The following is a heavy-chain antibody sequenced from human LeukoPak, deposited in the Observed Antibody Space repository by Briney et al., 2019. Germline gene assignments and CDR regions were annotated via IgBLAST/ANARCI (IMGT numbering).Heavy chain of an antibody. J-gene: IGHJ4*02. CDR2: ISSSGSYI. V-gene: IGHV3-21*01. Sequence: GGSLRLSCAASGFTFSSYSMNWVRQAPGKGLEWVSSISSSGSYIYYADSVKGRFTISRDNAKNSLYLQMNSLRAEDTAVYYCARGLKEQQPRALDYWGQGTLVTVSS. D-gene: IGHD6-13*01. CDR1: GFTFSSYS. CDR3: ARGLKEQQPRALDY.